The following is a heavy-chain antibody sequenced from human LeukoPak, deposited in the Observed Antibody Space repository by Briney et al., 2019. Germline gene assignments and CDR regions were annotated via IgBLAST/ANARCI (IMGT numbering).Heavy chain of an antibody. D-gene: IGHD3-16*02. Sequence: PSETLSLTCTVSAGSISIYSWGWIRQLPGKVLGWVGYIYYSGSTNYNPSLKSPVTISVGTSKNQFSMKLSSVTAADTGVYYCARVRDTLYYFDYWEQGTLVTVSS. J-gene: IGHJ4*02. V-gene: IGHV4-59*01. CDR2: IYYSGST. CDR1: AGSISIYS. CDR3: ARVRDTLYYFDY.